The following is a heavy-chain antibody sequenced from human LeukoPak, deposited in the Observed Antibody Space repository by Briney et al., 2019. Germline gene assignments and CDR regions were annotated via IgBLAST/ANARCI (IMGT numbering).Heavy chain of an antibody. V-gene: IGHV3-23*01. D-gene: IGHD1-26*01. CDR1: GFTFSSYA. J-gene: IGHJ6*03. Sequence: RGAPRHSCAPSGFTFSSYAMSWGRPAPGEGVGWVSAISGIGGSTYYADSVKGRITISRDNSKNTLYLQMNSLRAEDTAVYYCAKDPSGSYYYYYYMNVWGKGTTITVSS. CDR2: ISGIGGST. CDR3: AKDPSGSYYYYYYMNV.